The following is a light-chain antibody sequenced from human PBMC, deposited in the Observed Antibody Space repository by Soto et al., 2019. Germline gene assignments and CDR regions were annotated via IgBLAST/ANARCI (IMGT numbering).Light chain of an antibody. CDR3: QVWDSSSDHYVV. CDR1: NIGSKS. J-gene: IGLJ2*01. Sequence: SCELTQPPSGSVAPGKTARITCGGNNIGSKSVHWYQQKPGQAPVLVIYYDSDRPSGIPERFSGSNSGNTATLTISRVEAGDEADYYCQVWDSSSDHYVVFGGGTKLTVL. CDR2: YDS. V-gene: IGLV3-21*04.